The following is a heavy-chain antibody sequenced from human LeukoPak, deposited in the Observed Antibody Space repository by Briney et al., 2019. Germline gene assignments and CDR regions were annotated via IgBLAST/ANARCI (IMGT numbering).Heavy chain of an antibody. V-gene: IGHV1-18*01. CDR3: ARGSYYYDSSGLQAFDI. Sequence: GASVKVSCKASGYTFTSYGISWVRQAPGQGLEWMGWISAYNGNTNYAQKLQGRVTITRNTSISTAYMELSSLRSEDTAVYYCARGSYYYDSSGLQAFDIWGQGTMVTVSS. J-gene: IGHJ3*02. CDR1: GYTFTSYG. CDR2: ISAYNGNT. D-gene: IGHD3-22*01.